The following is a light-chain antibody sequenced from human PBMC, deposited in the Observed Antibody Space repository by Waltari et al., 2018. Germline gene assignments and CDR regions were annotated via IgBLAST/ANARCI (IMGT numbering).Light chain of an antibody. CDR3: MQARQTPFT. V-gene: IGKV2-28*01. CDR1: QSLRHLNGYNY. J-gene: IGKJ2*01. CDR2: LGS. Sequence: EIVMTQSPLSLPVTPGEPASISCRSSQSLRHLNGYNYLDWYLQKPGQSPKLLIYLGSSRASGVPGSVSGSGSGTDFTLLISRVEADDVGVYYCMQARQTPFTFGQGTKLEI.